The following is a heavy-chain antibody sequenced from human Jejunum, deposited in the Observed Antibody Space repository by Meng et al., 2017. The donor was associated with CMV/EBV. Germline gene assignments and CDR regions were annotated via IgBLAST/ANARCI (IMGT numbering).Heavy chain of an antibody. D-gene: IGHD5-24*01. V-gene: IGHV3-74*01. Sequence: LSCAVSGFTFRSYWMHWVRQAPGEGLVWVSRISPLGSKTSHGDSVEGRFTISRDNTKNTLYLQMTSLRADDTAVYYCATSGNYRFDFWGQGTLVTVSS. J-gene: IGHJ4*02. CDR2: ISPLGSKT. CDR1: GFTFRSYW. CDR3: ATSGNYRFDF.